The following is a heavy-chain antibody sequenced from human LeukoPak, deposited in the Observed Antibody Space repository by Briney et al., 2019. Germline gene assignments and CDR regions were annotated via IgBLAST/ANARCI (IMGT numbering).Heavy chain of an antibody. J-gene: IGHJ2*01. D-gene: IGHD4-11*01. V-gene: IGHV4-30-4*08. CDR3: ARALITTVSSYWYFDL. Sequence: SETLSLTCTVSGGSISSYYWSWIRQPPGKGLEWIGYIYYSGSTYYNPSLKSRVTISVDTSKNQFSLKLSSVTAADTAVYYCARALITTVSSYWYFDLWGRGTLVTVSS. CDR2: IYYSGST. CDR1: GGSISSYY.